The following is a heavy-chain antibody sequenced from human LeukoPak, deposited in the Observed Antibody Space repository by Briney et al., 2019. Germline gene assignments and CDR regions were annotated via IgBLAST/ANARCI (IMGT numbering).Heavy chain of an antibody. CDR3: ARGYYGDPSQVYYFDY. D-gene: IGHD4-17*01. Sequence: GGSLRLSCAASGFTFSGYSMNWVRQAPGKGLEWVSSISSSGSYIYYADSVKGRFTISRDNAKNSLYLRMNSLRAEDTAVYYCARGYYGDPSQVYYFDYWGQGTLVTVSS. CDR2: ISSSGSYI. V-gene: IGHV3-21*01. J-gene: IGHJ4*02. CDR1: GFTFSGYS.